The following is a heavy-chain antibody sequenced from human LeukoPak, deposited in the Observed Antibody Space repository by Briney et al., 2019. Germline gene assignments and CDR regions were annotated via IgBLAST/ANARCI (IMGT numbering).Heavy chain of an antibody. D-gene: IGHD5-18*01. CDR2: ISSSGSTI. J-gene: IGHJ4*02. Sequence: GGSLRLSCAASGFTFSSCEMNWVRQAPGKGLEWVSYISSSGSTIYYADSVKGRFTISRDNAKNSLYLQMNSLRAEDTAVYYCARDLRGYSYGYKDYWGQGTLVTVSS. CDR1: GFTFSSCE. V-gene: IGHV3-48*03. CDR3: ARDLRGYSYGYKDY.